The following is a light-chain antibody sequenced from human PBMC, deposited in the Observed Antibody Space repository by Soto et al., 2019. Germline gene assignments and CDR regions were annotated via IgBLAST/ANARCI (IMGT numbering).Light chain of an antibody. J-gene: IGKJ4*01. CDR3: QQTNTFLHLT. CDR1: QGISNW. V-gene: IGKV1-12*01. Sequence: IMITQPPSSVSASVGDRVTITCRASQGISNWLAWYQQQPGKAPKLLIYAASSLQSGVPSRFSGGGSGTHFTLIISSLQPEDFATYYCQQTNTFLHLTCAGGTKVDIK. CDR2: AAS.